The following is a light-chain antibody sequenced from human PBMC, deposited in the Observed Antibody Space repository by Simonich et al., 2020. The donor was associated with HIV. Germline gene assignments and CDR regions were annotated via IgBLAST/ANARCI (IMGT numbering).Light chain of an antibody. Sequence: DIVMTQSPDSLAVSLGVRATINCKSSQSVLYRSNNKNYLAWSQQKPGQPPKLLIYWASTRESGVPDRFSGGGSGTDFTLTISSLQAEDVAVYYCQQYYSTPPTFGGGTKVEIK. CDR3: QQYYSTPPT. V-gene: IGKV4-1*01. CDR2: WAS. J-gene: IGKJ4*01. CDR1: QSVLYRSNNKNY.